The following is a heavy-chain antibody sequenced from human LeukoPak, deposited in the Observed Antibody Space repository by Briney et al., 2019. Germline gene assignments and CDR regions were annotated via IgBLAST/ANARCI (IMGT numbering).Heavy chain of an antibody. CDR1: GFTFSSHW. CDR2: IKEDGTRK. D-gene: IGHD6-19*01. Sequence: GGSLRLSCAASGFTFSSHWMTWVRQAPGKGLEWVANIKEDGTRKNYMDSVKGRFTISRDNAKNSLYLQMNSLRAEDTAVYYCARDYGGSGWYAFDYWGQGTLVTVSS. CDR3: ARDYGGSGWYAFDY. J-gene: IGHJ4*02. V-gene: IGHV3-7*01.